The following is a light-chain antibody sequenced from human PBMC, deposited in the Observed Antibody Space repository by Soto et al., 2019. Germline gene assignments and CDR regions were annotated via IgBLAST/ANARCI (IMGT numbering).Light chain of an antibody. Sequence: DIQMTQSPSTLSASVGGRVTITCRASQSVGTWVAWYQQKPGKAPKLLIYGASNLESGVPSRFSGSGSGTEFTPTITTLQPDDFATYFCQHYRRNTWSFGPGTKVDIK. J-gene: IGKJ1*01. CDR3: QHYRRNTWS. CDR2: GAS. CDR1: QSVGTW. V-gene: IGKV1-5*01.